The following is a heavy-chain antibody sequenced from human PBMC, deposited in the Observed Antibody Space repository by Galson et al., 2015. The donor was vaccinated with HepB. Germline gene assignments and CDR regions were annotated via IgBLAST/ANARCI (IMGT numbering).Heavy chain of an antibody. D-gene: IGHD3-22*01. J-gene: IGHJ5*02. V-gene: IGHV3-74*01. Sequence: SLRLSCAASGFTFGSFWMHWVRQVPGKGPVWVSRISGDGSSTNYADSVKGRFTISRDNAKNTLYLQMDGLRGEDTAVYYCARDRGGHYDTTGFLYPHWFDPWGQGTLVTVSS. CDR3: ARDRGGHYDTTGFLYPHWFDP. CDR2: ISGDGSST. CDR1: GFTFGSFW.